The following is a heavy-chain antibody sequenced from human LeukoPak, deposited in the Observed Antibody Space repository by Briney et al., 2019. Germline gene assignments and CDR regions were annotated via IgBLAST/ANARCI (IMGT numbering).Heavy chain of an antibody. V-gene: IGHV3-30*02. CDR2: IRYDGSNK. CDR3: VRDNYGGILDF. J-gene: IGHJ4*02. D-gene: IGHD2-21*01. CDR1: GFTFSSYG. Sequence: PGGSLRLSCAASGFTFSSYGMHWVRQAPGKGLEWVAFIRYDGSNKNFADSVKGRFTISRDNSKNTLSLQMNTLRADDTAVYYCVRDNYGGILDFWGQGTLVTVSS.